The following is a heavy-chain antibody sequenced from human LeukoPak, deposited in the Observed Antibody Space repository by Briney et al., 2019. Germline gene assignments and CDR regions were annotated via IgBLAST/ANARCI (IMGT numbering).Heavy chain of an antibody. Sequence: GSLRLSCAASGFIFSNYAMSWVRQAPGKGLEWVSGISGSGGSTYYADSVKGRFTISRDNSKNTLYLQMNSLRAEDTAVYYRAKDLGYTSGWSDYWGQGTLVTVSS. V-gene: IGHV3-23*01. J-gene: IGHJ4*02. CDR1: GFIFSNYA. D-gene: IGHD6-19*01. CDR2: ISGSGGST. CDR3: AKDLGYTSGWSDY.